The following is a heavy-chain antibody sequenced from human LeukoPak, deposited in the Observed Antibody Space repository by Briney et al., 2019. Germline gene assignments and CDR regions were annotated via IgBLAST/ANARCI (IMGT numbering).Heavy chain of an antibody. V-gene: IGHV1-69*13. D-gene: IGHD1-26*01. J-gene: IGHJ4*02. CDR2: NLPVYGSA. CDR3: ARDRVGATTWVFDH. Sequence: SVKVSCKASGVKFSSYAISWVRQAPGQGLEWMGGNLPVYGSATYSQRFQDRVTITADESTSTVYMEVRSLRSEDTALYYCARDRVGATTWVFDHWGQGTLVTVSS. CDR1: GVKFSSYA.